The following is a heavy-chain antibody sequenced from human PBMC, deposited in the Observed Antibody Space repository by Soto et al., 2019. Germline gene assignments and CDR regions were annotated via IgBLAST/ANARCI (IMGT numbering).Heavy chain of an antibody. J-gene: IGHJ4*02. V-gene: IGHV4-30-4*01. Sequence: SETLSLTCTVSGGSISSGDYYWSWIRQHPGKGLEWIGHIYYNGTTYYNPTLKSRVSISVDTSKNQFSLKLSSVTAADTAVYYCARRYGPGFDYWGQGTLVTVSS. CDR1: GGSISSGDYY. D-gene: IGHD4-17*01. CDR3: ARRYGPGFDY. CDR2: IYYNGTT.